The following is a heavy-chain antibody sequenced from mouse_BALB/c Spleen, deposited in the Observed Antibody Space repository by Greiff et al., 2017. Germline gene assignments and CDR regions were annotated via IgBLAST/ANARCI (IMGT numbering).Heavy chain of an antibody. J-gene: IGHJ4*01. Sequence: QVQLQQSGAELARPGASVKMSCKASGYTFTSYTMHWVKQRPGQGLEWIGYINPSSGYTNYNQKFKDKATLTAGKSSSTAYMQLSSLTSEDSAVYYCARWLLPYYAMDYWGQGTSVTVSS. D-gene: IGHD2-3*01. CDR1: GYTFTSYT. CDR2: INPSSGYT. CDR3: ARWLLPYYAMDY. V-gene: IGHV1-4*01.